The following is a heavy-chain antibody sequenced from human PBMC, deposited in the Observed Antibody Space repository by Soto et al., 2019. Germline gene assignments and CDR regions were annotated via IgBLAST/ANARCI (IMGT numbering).Heavy chain of an antibody. D-gene: IGHD3-22*01. CDR3: ARNYYDSSGWGYGMDV. J-gene: IGHJ6*02. CDR2: INHSGST. V-gene: IGHV4-34*01. CDR1: GGSFSGYY. Sequence: QVQLQQWGAGLLKPSETLSLTCAVYGGSFSGYYWSWIRQPPGKGLEWIGEINHSGSTNYNPSLKSRVTISVDTYKNQFSLKLSSVTAADTAVYYCARNYYDSSGWGYGMDVWGQGTKVTVSS.